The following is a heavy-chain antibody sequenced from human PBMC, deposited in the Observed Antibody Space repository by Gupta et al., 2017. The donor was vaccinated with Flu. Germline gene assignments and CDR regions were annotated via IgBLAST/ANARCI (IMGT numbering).Heavy chain of an antibody. CDR1: GFSFRSQA. CDR2: ISGSGGTT. V-gene: IGHV3-23*01. D-gene: IGHD3-10*01. CDR3: AMKSGSSYNVDAFDF. Sequence: EVQLLESGGGLVQPGGSLRLSCAASGFSFRSQAVRWVRQAPGKGPEWVSAISGSGGTTYYADSVKGRFTISRDNSKNTLYLQMNSLRAEDTALYYCAMKSGSSYNVDAFDFWGQGTMVTVSS. J-gene: IGHJ3*01.